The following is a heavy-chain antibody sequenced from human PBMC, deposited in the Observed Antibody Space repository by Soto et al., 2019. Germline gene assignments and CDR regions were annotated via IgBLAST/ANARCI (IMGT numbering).Heavy chain of an antibody. CDR1: GYTFSGYY. CDR3: ARSLTEGYCTITGCYTRPLYGLDV. D-gene: IGHD2-2*02. V-gene: IGHV1-2*02. CDR2: INPNSGGT. Sequence: ASVKVSCKASGYTFSGYYIHWLRQAPGQGLEWMGWINPNSGGTNYAQKFQGRVTVTRDTPTSTAYMELSRLTSDDTAVYYCARSLTEGYCTITGCYTRPLYGLDVWGQGTTVTVSS. J-gene: IGHJ6*02.